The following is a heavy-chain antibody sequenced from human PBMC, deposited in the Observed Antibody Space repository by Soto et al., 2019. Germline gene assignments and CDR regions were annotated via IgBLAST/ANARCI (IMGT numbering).Heavy chain of an antibody. D-gene: IGHD3-10*02. CDR2: IWYDGSNK. J-gene: IGHJ4*02. CDR3: ARDKIVNSRITMIGSPPPDY. Sequence: PGGSLRLSCAASGFTFSSYGMHWVRQAPGKGLEWVAVIWYDGSNKYYADSVKGRFTISRDNSKNTLYLQMNSLRAEDTAVYYCARDKIVNSRITMIGSPPPDYWGQGTLVTVSS. CDR1: GFTFSSYG. V-gene: IGHV3-33*01.